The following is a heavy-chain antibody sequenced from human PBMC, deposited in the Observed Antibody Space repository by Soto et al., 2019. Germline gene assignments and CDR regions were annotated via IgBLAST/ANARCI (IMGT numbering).Heavy chain of an antibody. CDR2: ISGNGGKT. CDR3: AKAGGGFPGGWESFDS. CDR1: GFNFDTYMMSRFT. V-gene: IGHV3-23*01. D-gene: IGHD6-19*01. Sequence: EVQLLESGGGLVQPGGSLRLACAASGFNFDTYMMSRFTMSWVRQAPGKGLEWVSSISGNGGKTYYADSVKGRFTVSRNNSKNTLYLERNSLGGEDTAFYYGAKAGGGFPGGWESFDSWGQGPLVPFSS. J-gene: IGHJ4*02.